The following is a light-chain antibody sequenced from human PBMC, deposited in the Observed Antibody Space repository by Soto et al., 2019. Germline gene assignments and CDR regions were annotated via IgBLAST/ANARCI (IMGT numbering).Light chain of an antibody. CDR1: QSLSGNY. Sequence: EIVLTQSPGTLSLSPGERATLSCRASQSLSGNYLAWYQQKPGQAPRLLIFGVSSRATGIPDRFSGSGSGTDFTLTISRLEPEDFAVYYCQQYGSSGTFGQGTKVDIK. J-gene: IGKJ1*01. V-gene: IGKV3-20*01. CDR2: GVS. CDR3: QQYGSSGT.